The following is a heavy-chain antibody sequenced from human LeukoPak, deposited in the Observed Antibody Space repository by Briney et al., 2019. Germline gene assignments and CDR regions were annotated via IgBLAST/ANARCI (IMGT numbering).Heavy chain of an antibody. V-gene: IGHV3-74*01. CDR3: AKDAAYYYYMDV. CDR2: INSDGSST. Sequence: GGSLRLSCAASGFTFSSYWMHWFRQAPGKGLVWVSRINSDGSSTSYADSVKGRFTISRDNAKNTLYLQMNSLRAEDTAVYYCAKDAAYYYYMDVWGKGTTVTVSS. J-gene: IGHJ6*03. CDR1: GFTFSSYW. D-gene: IGHD2-15*01.